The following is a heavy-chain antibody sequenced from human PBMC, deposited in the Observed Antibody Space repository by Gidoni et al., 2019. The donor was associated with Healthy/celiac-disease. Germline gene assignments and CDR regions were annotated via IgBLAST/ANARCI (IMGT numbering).Heavy chain of an antibody. CDR3: TTAPYSSGWDIDY. D-gene: IGHD6-19*01. CDR2: IKSKTDGGTT. J-gene: IGHJ4*02. CDR1: GFTSSNAW. Sequence: EVQLVESGGGLVKPGGSLRLSCAASGFTSSNAWMSWVRQAPGKGLEWVGRIKSKTDGGTTDYAAPVKGRFTISRDDSKNTLYLQMNSLKTEDTAVYYCTTAPYSSGWDIDYWGQGTLVTVSS. V-gene: IGHV3-15*01.